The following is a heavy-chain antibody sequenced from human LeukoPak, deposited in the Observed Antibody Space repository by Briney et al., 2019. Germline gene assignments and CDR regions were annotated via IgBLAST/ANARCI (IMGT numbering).Heavy chain of an antibody. Sequence: ASVKVSCKVSGYTLTELSMHWVRQAPGKGLEWMGGFDPEDGETIYAQKFQGRVTKTEDTSTDTAYMELSSLRSEDTAVYYCATEIVVDTERLKRYYGMDVWGQGTTVTVSS. CDR2: FDPEDGET. J-gene: IGHJ6*02. CDR1: GYTLTELS. D-gene: IGHD2-2*01. CDR3: ATEIVVDTERLKRYYGMDV. V-gene: IGHV1-24*01.